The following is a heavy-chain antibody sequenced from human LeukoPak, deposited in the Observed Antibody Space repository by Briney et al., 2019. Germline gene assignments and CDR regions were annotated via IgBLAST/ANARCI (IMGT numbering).Heavy chain of an antibody. D-gene: IGHD6-19*01. CDR1: GFTFSNYW. CDR2: IKQDGSEK. J-gene: IGHJ6*03. CDR3: ASFSSFSSGWSQRGPPGRGYMDV. Sequence: GGSLRLSCAASGFTFSNYWMSWVRQAPGKGLEWVANIKQDGSEKYYVDSVKGRFTISRDNAKNSLYLQMNSLRAEDTAVYYCASFSSFSSGWSQRGPPGRGYMDVWGKGTTVIISS. V-gene: IGHV3-7*01.